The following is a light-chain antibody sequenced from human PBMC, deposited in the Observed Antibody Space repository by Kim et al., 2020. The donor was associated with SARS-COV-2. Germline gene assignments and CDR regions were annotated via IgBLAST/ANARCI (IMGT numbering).Light chain of an antibody. J-gene: IGKJ4*01. CDR3: LQHDSFPLT. CDR2: AAS. V-gene: IGKV1-17*03. CDR1: QGISNY. Sequence: SVGNRCTIALRASQGISNYLAWFQQKPGKVPKRLIYAASSVQSGVPSRFTGSGSGTEFTLTISSLQPEDFATYYCLQHDSFPLTFGGGTKVEIK.